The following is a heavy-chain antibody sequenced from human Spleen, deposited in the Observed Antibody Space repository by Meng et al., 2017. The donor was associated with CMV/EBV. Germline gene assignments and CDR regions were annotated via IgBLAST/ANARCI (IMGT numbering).Heavy chain of an antibody. Sequence: GESLKISCAASGFTFSSYAMSWVRQAPGKGLEWVSSISDGGGTTYHADSVEGRFSISRDNSNNTLYLQVNSLRAEDTAVYYCAKDWPRNWFDPWGQGTLVTVSS. V-gene: IGHV3-23*01. CDR3: AKDWPRNWFDP. CDR2: ISDGGGTT. CDR1: GFTFSSYA. J-gene: IGHJ5*02.